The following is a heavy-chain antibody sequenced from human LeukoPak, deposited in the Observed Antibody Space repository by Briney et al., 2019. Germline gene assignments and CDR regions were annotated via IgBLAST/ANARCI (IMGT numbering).Heavy chain of an antibody. CDR1: GGSISSSGYS. CDR3: AREFSWSGFFDY. CDR2: IYHSGSA. Sequence: SQTLSLTCAVSGGSISSSGYSWTWIRQPRGKGLEWIGYIYHSGSAYYDPSLKSRVTISVDTSKNQFSLKLSSVTAADTAVYYCAREFSWSGFFDYWGQGTLVTVSS. D-gene: IGHD3-3*01. J-gene: IGHJ4*02. V-gene: IGHV4-30-2*01.